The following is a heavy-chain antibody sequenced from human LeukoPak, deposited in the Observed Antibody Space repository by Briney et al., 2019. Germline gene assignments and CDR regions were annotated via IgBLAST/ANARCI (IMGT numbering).Heavy chain of an antibody. CDR3: AKSGSYYDLFDY. CDR1: GFTFSSCA. Sequence: GGSLRLSCAASGFTFSSCAMSWVRQAPGKGLEWVSAISGSGGSTYYADSVKGRFTISRDNSKNTLYLQMNSLRAEDTAVYYCAKSGSYYDLFDYWGQGTLVTVSS. V-gene: IGHV3-23*01. J-gene: IGHJ4*02. CDR2: ISGSGGST. D-gene: IGHD1-26*01.